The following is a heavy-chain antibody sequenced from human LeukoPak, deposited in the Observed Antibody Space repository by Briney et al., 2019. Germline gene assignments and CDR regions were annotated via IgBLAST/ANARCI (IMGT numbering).Heavy chain of an antibody. CDR2: MNPNSGNT. D-gene: IGHD3-22*01. J-gene: IGHJ4*02. Sequence: ASVKVSCKAAGYTFTSYDINWVRQATGQGLEWMGWMNPNSGNTGYAQKFQGRVTMTRSTSISTAYMELSSLRSEDTAVYYCARDSDDSSGYYAPFDYWGQGTLVTVSS. CDR1: GYTFTSYD. CDR3: ARDSDDSSGYYAPFDY. V-gene: IGHV1-8*01.